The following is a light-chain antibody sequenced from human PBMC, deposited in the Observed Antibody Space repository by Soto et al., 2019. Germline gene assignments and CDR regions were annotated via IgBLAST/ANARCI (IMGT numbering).Light chain of an antibody. V-gene: IGKV1-39*01. CDR2: GAT. J-gene: IGKJ2*01. CDR1: QTVESY. CDR3: EQCDSTPYT. Sequence: DIQMTQSPSSLSASIGDRVTITCRASQTVESYLNWYQHKPGKAPQLLISGATTLRGGVPSRFSGSASGPDFTLTISSLQPEDVATYYCEQCDSTPYTFGQGTKL.